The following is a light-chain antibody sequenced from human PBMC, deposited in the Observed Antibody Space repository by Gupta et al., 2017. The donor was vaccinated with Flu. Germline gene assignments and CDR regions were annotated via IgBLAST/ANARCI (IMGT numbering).Light chain of an antibody. V-gene: IGKV2-28*01. Sequence: DIVMTQSPLSLPVTPGEPASISCRSSQSLLHSNGYNYLDWYRQKPGQSPQLLIYLGSNRASGVPDRFSGSGEGTDFTLKISRVEAEDGGVYYCMQDLQTKSFGQGTKLEIK. CDR1: QSLLHSNGYNY. J-gene: IGKJ2*03. CDR3: MQDLQTKS. CDR2: LGS.